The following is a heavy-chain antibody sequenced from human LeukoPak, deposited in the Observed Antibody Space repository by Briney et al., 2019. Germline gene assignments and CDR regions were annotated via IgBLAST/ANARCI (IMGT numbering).Heavy chain of an antibody. V-gene: IGHV1-69*13. J-gene: IGHJ4*02. Sequence: SVKVSCKASGGTFSSYAISWVRQAPGQGLEWMGGIIPIFGTANYAQKFQGRVTITADEPTSTAYMGLSSLRSEDTAVYYCARDREAYCGGDCYLDSPSWGQGTLVTVSS. D-gene: IGHD2-21*02. CDR2: IIPIFGTA. CDR1: GGTFSSYA. CDR3: ARDREAYCGGDCYLDSPS.